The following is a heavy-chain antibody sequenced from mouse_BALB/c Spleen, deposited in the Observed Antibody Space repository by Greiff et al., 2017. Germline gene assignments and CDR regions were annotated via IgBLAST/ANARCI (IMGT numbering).Heavy chain of an antibody. CDR3: ARGGDYDYDDAMDY. CDR2: ISDGGSYT. J-gene: IGHJ4*01. CDR1: GFTFSDYY. D-gene: IGHD2-4*01. Sequence: DVMLVESGGGLVKPGGSLKLSCAASGFTFSDYYMYWVRQTPEKRLEWVATISDGGSYTYYPDSVKGRFTISRDNAKNNLYLQMSSLKSEDTAMYYCARGGDYDYDDAMDYWGQGTSVTVSS. V-gene: IGHV5-4*02.